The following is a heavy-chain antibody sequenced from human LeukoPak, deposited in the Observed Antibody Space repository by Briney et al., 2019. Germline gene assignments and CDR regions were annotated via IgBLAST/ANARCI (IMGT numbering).Heavy chain of an antibody. CDR3: ARGGGDIVVVGWFDP. J-gene: IGHJ5*02. CDR2: IYTSGST. CDR1: GGSISSGSYY. Sequence: PSETLSLTCTDSGGSISSGSYYWSWIRQPAGKGLEWIGRIYTSGSTNYNPSLKSRVTISVNTTKNQFSLKLSSVTAADTPLYFCARGGGDIVVVGWFDPWGQGTLVTVSS. V-gene: IGHV4-61*02. D-gene: IGHD2-2*01.